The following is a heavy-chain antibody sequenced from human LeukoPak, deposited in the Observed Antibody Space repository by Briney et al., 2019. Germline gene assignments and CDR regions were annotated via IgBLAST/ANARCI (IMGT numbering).Heavy chain of an antibody. CDR1: GGSISSYY. V-gene: IGHV4-59*01. D-gene: IGHD1-14*01. J-gene: IGHJ4*02. CDR2: IYYSGST. Sequence: SETLSLTCTVSGGSISSYYWSWIRQPPGKGLEWIGYIYYSGSTNYNPSLKSRVTISVDTSKNQFSLKLSSVTAADTAVYYCARDKEEPFDYWGQGTLVTVSS. CDR3: ARDKEEPFDY.